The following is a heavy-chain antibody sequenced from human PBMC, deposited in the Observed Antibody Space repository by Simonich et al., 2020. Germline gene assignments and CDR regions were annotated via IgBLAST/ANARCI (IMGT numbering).Heavy chain of an antibody. CDR1: GYTFTSND. D-gene: IGHD3-10*01. CDR2: ISAYTGNT. V-gene: IGHV1-18*01. CDR3: ARGVSGSFDY. Sequence: QVQLVQSGAEVKKPGASVKVSCKASGYTFTSNDINWVRQATGQGPEWMGWISAYTGNTNDAQKLQGRVTMTTDTSTSTAYMELRSLRSDDTAVYYCARGVSGSFDYWGQGTLVTVSS. J-gene: IGHJ4*02.